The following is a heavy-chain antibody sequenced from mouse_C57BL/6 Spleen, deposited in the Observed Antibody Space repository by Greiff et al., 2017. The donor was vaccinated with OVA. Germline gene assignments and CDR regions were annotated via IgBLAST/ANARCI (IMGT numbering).Heavy chain of an antibody. CDR3: AREGTGLAWFAY. CDR2: ISYDGSN. D-gene: IGHD4-1*01. V-gene: IGHV3-6*01. J-gene: IGHJ3*01. Sequence: DVKLQESGPGLVKPSQSLSLTCSVTGYSITSGYYWNWIRQFPGNKLEWMGYISYDGSNNYNPSLKNRISITRDTSKNQFFLKLNSVTTEDTATYYCAREGTGLAWFAYWGQGTLVTVSA. CDR1: GYSITSGYY.